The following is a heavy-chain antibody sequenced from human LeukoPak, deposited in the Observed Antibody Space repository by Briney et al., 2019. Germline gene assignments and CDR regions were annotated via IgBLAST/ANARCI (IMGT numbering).Heavy chain of an antibody. CDR2: ISWNGGRI. CDR3: AKGSGQYGAYDSSGLDY. Sequence: GRSLRLSCAASGFTFDDYAMHWVRQAPGKGLEWVSGISWNGGRIGYADSVKGRFAISSDNAKNSLYLQMSSLRAEDTAFYYCAKGSGQYGAYDSSGLDYWGQGTLVTVSS. D-gene: IGHD3-22*01. CDR1: GFTFDDYA. J-gene: IGHJ4*02. V-gene: IGHV3-9*01.